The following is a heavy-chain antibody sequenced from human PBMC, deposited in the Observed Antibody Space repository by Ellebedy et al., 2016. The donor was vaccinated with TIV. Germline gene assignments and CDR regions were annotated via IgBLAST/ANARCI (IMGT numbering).Heavy chain of an antibody. V-gene: IGHV3-48*04. D-gene: IGHD2-21*02. Sequence: GESLKISCTASGFTFSNNSMNWVRQAPGKGLECISFITSTSDNRYYADSVKGRFTISRDNAKNSLYLQMNSLRREDTAIYYCARGSVVTGADSWGQGTLVTVSS. J-gene: IGHJ4*02. CDR1: GFTFSNNS. CDR2: ITSTSDNR. CDR3: ARGSVVTGADS.